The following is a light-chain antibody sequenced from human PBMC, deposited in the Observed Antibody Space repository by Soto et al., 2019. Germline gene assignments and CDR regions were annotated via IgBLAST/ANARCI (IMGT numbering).Light chain of an antibody. CDR2: AAS. CDR1: ENIRSY. Sequence: DIQMTQSPSSLSASAGDRVTITCRASENIRSYLNWYQRKPGKAPEVLIYAASRLQSGVSQRFSGSGSGTDFTLNITRLQPEDFATYYCQQTFGTPRTFGQGTRVEI. J-gene: IGKJ1*01. V-gene: IGKV1-39*01. CDR3: QQTFGTPRT.